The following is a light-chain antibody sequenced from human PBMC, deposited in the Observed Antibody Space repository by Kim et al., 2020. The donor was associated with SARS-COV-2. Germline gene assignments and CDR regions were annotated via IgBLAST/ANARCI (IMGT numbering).Light chain of an antibody. CDR1: SLRTYY. CDR3: NSRDSNDNEL. Sequence: SSELTQDPAVSVALGQTVRITCQGDSLRTYYTTWFQQKPGQAPVVVIYGKNNRPSGIPDRFSGSSSGNTASLTITGAQAGDEADYYCNSRDSNDNELVGG. J-gene: IGLJ2*01. V-gene: IGLV3-19*01. CDR2: GKN.